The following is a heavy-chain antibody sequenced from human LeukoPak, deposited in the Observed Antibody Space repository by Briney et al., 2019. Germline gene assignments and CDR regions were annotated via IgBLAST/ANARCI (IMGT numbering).Heavy chain of an antibody. CDR3: ARASQTGIDAFDI. Sequence: SETLSLTCTVSGASINKYYWSWIRQPPGKALEWIGNIYYSGNTNYNPSLKSRVTLSLDRSEKQVSLKLSSVTAADTAVYYCARASQTGIDAFDIWGQGTMVTVSS. J-gene: IGHJ3*02. CDR1: GASINKYY. CDR2: IYYSGNT. D-gene: IGHD7-27*01. V-gene: IGHV4-59*12.